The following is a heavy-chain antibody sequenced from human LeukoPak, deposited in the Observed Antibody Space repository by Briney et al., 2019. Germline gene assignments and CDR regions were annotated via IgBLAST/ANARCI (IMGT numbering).Heavy chain of an antibody. CDR3: ARLSGWSSPWYYYYGMDV. D-gene: IGHD6-6*01. V-gene: IGHV1-8*02. J-gene: IGHJ6*02. CDR2: MNPNSGNT. CDR1: GYTFTAYY. Sequence: GASVKVSCKASGYTFTAYYMHWVRQAPGQGLXWMGWMNPNSGNTGYAQKFQGRVTMTRNTSISTAYMELSSLRSEDTAVYYCARLSGWSSPWYYYYGMDVWGQGTTVTVSS.